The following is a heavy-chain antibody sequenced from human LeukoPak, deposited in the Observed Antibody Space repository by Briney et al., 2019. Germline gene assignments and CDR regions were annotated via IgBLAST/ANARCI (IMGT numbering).Heavy chain of an antibody. V-gene: IGHV4-61*08. CDR3: ARSGYSYGQTFDP. CDR2: IYYSGST. Sequence: SETLSLTCTVSGGSISSGGYYWSWIRQHPGKGLEWIGYIYYSGSTNYNPSLKSRVTISVDTSKNQFSLKLSSVTAADTAVYYCARSGYSYGQTFDPWGQGTLVTVSS. J-gene: IGHJ5*02. CDR1: GGSISSGGYY. D-gene: IGHD5-18*01.